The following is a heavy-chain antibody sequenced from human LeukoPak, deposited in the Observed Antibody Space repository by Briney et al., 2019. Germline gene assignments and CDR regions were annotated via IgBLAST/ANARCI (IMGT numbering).Heavy chain of an antibody. Sequence: SQTVSLTCTVSGGSISGYYWSWIRQPPGKGLEWIGYIYSSGSPNYTPSLKSRVTISVGTSKNQFSLMLKSVTAADTAVYYCARRVAVVGSNWFDPWGQGTLVTVSS. J-gene: IGHJ5*02. CDR3: ARRVAVVGSNWFDP. V-gene: IGHV4-59*01. CDR1: GGSISGYY. CDR2: IYSSGSP. D-gene: IGHD6-13*01.